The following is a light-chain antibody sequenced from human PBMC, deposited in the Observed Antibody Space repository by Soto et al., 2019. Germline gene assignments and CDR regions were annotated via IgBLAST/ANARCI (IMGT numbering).Light chain of an antibody. V-gene: IGLV2-14*01. CDR2: DVS. J-gene: IGLJ3*02. CDR1: FSDINTYNF. Sequence: QSVLTQPASVSGSPGQSMTISCTGTFSDINTYNFVSWFRQHPGKAPKLMIYDVSSRPSGVSDRFSGSKSGKTASLTISGLQAEDEADYYCCIDTGTSWVFGGGTQLTVL. CDR3: CIDTGTSWV.